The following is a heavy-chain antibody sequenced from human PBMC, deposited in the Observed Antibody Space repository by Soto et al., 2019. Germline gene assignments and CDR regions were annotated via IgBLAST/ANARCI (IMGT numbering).Heavy chain of an antibody. V-gene: IGHV3-13*01. CDR2: IGTAGDT. CDR1: GFTFSSYD. Sequence: GGSLRLSCAASGFTFSSYDMHWVRQATGKGLGWVSAIGTAGDTYYPGSVKGRFTTSRENAKNSLYLQMNSLRAGDTAVYYCARAPSDHGYCSGGSCYPLNYYYMDVWGKGTTVTVSS. J-gene: IGHJ6*03. D-gene: IGHD2-15*01. CDR3: ARAPSDHGYCSGGSCYPLNYYYMDV.